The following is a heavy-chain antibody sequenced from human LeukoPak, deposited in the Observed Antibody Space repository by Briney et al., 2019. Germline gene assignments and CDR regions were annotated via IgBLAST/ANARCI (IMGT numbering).Heavy chain of an antibody. J-gene: IGHJ6*02. CDR3: ARDPSYYYGMDV. CDR2: IVSSSSSI. V-gene: IGHV3-48*02. Sequence: PGGSLRLSCAASGFTLSSYRMNWVRQAPGKGLEWVSNIVSSSSSIYYADSVKGRFTISRDNAKNSLYLQMNSLRDEDTAVYYCARDPSYYYGMDVWGQGTTVTVSS. CDR1: GFTLSSYR.